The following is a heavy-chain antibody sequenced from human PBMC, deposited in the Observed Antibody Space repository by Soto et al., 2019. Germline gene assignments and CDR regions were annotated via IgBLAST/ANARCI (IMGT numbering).Heavy chain of an antibody. CDR2: IYWNDDK. CDR3: AHRRSWYYYDSSGYWPFDY. V-gene: IGHV2-5*01. J-gene: IGHJ4*02. D-gene: IGHD3-22*01. CDR1: GFSLSTSGVG. Sequence: SGPTLVNPTQTLTLTCTFSGFSLSTSGVGVGWIRQPPGKALEWLALIYWNDDKRYSPSLKSRLTITKDTSKNQVVLTMTNMDPVDTATYYCAHRRSWYYYDSSGYWPFDYWGQGTLVTVSS.